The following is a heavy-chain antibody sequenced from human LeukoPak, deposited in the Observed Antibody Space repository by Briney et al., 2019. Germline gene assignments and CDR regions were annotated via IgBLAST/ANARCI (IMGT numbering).Heavy chain of an antibody. CDR3: AILTRYCSSTSCYTGAFDI. V-gene: IGHV4-34*01. J-gene: IGHJ3*02. D-gene: IGHD2-2*02. CDR1: GGSFSGYY. Sequence: PSETLSLTCAVYGGSFSGYYWSWIRQPPGKGLEWIGEINHSGSTNYNPSLKSRVTISVDTSKNQFSLKLSSVTAADTAVYYCAILTRYCSSTSCYTGAFDIWGQGTMVTVSS. CDR2: INHSGST.